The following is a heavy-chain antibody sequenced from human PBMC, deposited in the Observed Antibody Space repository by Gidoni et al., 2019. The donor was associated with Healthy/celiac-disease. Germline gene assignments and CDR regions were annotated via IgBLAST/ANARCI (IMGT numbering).Heavy chain of an antibody. CDR2: IRYDGSNK. CDR1: GFTVSSYG. CDR3: AKGGDCSSTSCSPFDY. J-gene: IGHJ4*02. V-gene: IGHV3-30*02. Sequence: QVQLVESGGGVVQPGGSRRLACEASGFTVSSYGMHWVRQAPGKGLGWVAFIRYDGSNKYYSDSVKGRFTISRDNSKNTLYLQMNSLRAEDTAVYYCAKGGDCSSTSCSPFDYWGQGTLVTVSS. D-gene: IGHD2-2*01.